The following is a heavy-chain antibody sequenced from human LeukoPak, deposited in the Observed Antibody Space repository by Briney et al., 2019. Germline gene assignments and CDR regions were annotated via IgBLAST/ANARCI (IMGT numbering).Heavy chain of an antibody. D-gene: IGHD2-2*01. J-gene: IGHJ4*02. CDR1: GFTFSSFG. CDR2: IRYDGSNK. CDR3: AKDPSVVVVPEAPFDY. Sequence: PAGGSLRLSCAASGFTFSSFGMHWVRQAPGKGLEWVAFIRYDGSNKYYADSVKGRFTISRDNSKNTLYLQMNSLTDEDTAVYYCAKDPSVVVVPEAPFDYWGQGTLVTVSS. V-gene: IGHV3-30*02.